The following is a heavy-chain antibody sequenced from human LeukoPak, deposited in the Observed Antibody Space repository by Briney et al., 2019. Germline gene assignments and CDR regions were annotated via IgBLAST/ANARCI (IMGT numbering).Heavy chain of an antibody. V-gene: IGHV5-51*01. D-gene: IGHD6-13*01. Sequence: GESLKISCKGSEYSFTSYWIGWVRQMPGKGLEWMGIIYPGDSDTRYSPSFQGQVTISADKSISTAYLQWSSLKALDTAMYYCARYIAAAGTFFDYWGQGTLVTVSS. CDR2: IYPGDSDT. J-gene: IGHJ4*02. CDR3: ARYIAAAGTFFDY. CDR1: EYSFTSYW.